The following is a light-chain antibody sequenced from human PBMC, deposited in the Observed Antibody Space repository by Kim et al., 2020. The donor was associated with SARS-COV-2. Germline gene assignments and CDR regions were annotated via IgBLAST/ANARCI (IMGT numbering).Light chain of an antibody. CDR2: AID. J-gene: IGLJ3*02. CDR1: KSNIDSIT. V-gene: IGLV1-44*01. CDR3: ASWDDSRNAWV. Sequence: GQRVTIPCSGSKSNIDSITVNWYKHVPGMAPKLLIYAIDQRPSGVPDRFSGSKSGTSASLDISGLQAEDAADYYCASWDDSRNAWVFGGGTQLTVL.